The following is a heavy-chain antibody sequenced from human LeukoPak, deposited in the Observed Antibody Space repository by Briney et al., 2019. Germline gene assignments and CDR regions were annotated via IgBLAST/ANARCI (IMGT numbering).Heavy chain of an antibody. J-gene: IGHJ6*02. CDR2: IIPILGIA. V-gene: IGHV1-69*04. CDR3: ARDCSGGSCSDGMDV. Sequence: ASVKVSCKASGGTFSSYAISWVRQAPGQGLEWMGRIIPILGIANYAQKFQGRVTITADKSTSTAYMELSSLRSEDTAVYYCARDCSGGSCSDGMDVWGQGTTVTVSS. D-gene: IGHD2-15*01. CDR1: GGTFSSYA.